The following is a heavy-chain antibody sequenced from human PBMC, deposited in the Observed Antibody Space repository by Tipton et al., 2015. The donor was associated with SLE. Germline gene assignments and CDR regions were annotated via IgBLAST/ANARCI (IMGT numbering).Heavy chain of an antibody. Sequence: TLSLTCTVSNGSISSSPYYWGWIRQSPGKGLGWVGSIYYSGRTYYNPSLKSRVTISVDTSRNQCSLKLTSVTAADTAVYYCARGPYSYVDVWGKGTTVTVSS. CDR2: IYYSGRT. CDR3: ARGPYSYVDV. CDR1: NGSISSSPYY. V-gene: IGHV4-39*07. J-gene: IGHJ6*03.